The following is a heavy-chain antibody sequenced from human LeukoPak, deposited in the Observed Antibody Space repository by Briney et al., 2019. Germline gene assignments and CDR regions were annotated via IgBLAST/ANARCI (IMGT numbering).Heavy chain of an antibody. CDR3: ARAFSGGSLQNY. CDR1: KVTFNSCS. Sequence: SVKVSCKASKVTFNSCSISWVRQAPGHGLDWMGRIIPLLGIVNYAQKFQGKVTITADKSTNTAYMELSSLRSEDTAMYYCARAFSGGSLQNYWGQGTLVTVSS. J-gene: IGHJ4*02. V-gene: IGHV1-69*04. D-gene: IGHD1-26*01. CDR2: IIPLLGIV.